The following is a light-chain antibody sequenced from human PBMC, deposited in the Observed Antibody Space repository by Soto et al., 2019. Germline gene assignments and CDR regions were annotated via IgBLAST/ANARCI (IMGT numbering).Light chain of an antibody. J-gene: IGLJ2*01. V-gene: IGLV2-11*01. CDR2: DVT. CDR3: SSFAGSYGL. CDR1: SSDVGAYEH. Sequence: QSVLTQPASVSGSPGQSVTISCTGASSDVGAYEHVSWYQQHPGRAPKLILFDVTQRPSGVPDRFSGSKSGNTASLTISRLQAEDEAEYYCSSFAGSYGLFGGGTQLTVL.